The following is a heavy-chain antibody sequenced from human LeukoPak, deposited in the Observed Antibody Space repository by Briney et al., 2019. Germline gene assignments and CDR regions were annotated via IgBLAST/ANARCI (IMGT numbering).Heavy chain of an antibody. D-gene: IGHD1-26*01. CDR2: IESDGRNT. J-gene: IGHJ4*02. CDR3: AKVFIAISEWEPLGY. CDR1: GLTLSSYW. V-gene: IGHV3-74*01. Sequence: PGGSLRLSCAASGLTLSSYWMHWVRQAPGKGLVWVSRIESDGRNTNYADSVKGRFTISRDNSKNTLYLQMNSLRAEDTAVYYCAKVFIAISEWEPLGYWGQGTLVTVSS.